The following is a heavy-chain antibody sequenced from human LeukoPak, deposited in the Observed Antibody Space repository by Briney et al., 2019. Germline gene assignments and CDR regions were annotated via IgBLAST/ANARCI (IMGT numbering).Heavy chain of an antibody. V-gene: IGHV4-39*01. D-gene: IGHD3-3*01. CDR2: IYYSGST. CDR3: ARHVNDFWSGYSIDY. CDR1: GGSISSGGYY. J-gene: IGHJ4*02. Sequence: SETLSLTCTVSGGSISSGGYYWSWIRQHPGKGLEWIGYIYYSGSTYYNPSLKSRVTISVDTSKNQFSLKLSSVTAADTAVYYCARHVNDFWSGYSIDYWGQGTLVTVSS.